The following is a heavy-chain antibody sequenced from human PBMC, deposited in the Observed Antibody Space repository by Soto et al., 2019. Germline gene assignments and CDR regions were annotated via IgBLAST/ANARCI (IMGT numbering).Heavy chain of an antibody. CDR3: ARRGSGWYGNYFDY. CDR1: GGSFSGYY. D-gene: IGHD6-19*01. CDR2: INHSGST. Sequence: SETLSLTCAVYGGSFSGYYWSWIRQPPGKGLEWIGEINHSGSTNYNPSLRSRVTISVDTSKNQFSLKLSSVTAADTAVYYCARRGSGWYGNYFDYWGQGTLVTVSS. J-gene: IGHJ4*02. V-gene: IGHV4-34*01.